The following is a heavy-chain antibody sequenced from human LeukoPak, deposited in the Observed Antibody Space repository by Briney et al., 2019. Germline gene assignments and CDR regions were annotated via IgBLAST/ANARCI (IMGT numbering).Heavy chain of an antibody. Sequence: GGSLRLSCTASGVTLSSYAMSWARQAPGKGLEWVSGISSSGSGGNTYYADSVRGRFTISRDNSKNTLYLQMNSLRAEDTAIYYCAKDNFGIVGATDVLDYWGQGTLVTVSS. V-gene: IGHV3-23*01. D-gene: IGHD1-26*01. J-gene: IGHJ4*02. CDR1: GVTLSSYA. CDR3: AKDNFGIVGATDVLDY. CDR2: ISSSGSGGNT.